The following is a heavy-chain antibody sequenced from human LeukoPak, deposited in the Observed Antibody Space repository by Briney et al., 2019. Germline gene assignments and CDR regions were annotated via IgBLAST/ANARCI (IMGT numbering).Heavy chain of an antibody. Sequence: PSETLSLTCTVSGGSISSGGYYWSWIRQHPGKGLEWIGYIYYSGSTNYNPSLKSRVTISVDTSKNQFSLKLSSVTAADTAVYYCARESTTDAFDIWGQGTMVTVSS. V-gene: IGHV4-61*08. CDR2: IYYSGST. CDR3: ARESTTDAFDI. CDR1: GGSISSGGYY. J-gene: IGHJ3*02. D-gene: IGHD1-7*01.